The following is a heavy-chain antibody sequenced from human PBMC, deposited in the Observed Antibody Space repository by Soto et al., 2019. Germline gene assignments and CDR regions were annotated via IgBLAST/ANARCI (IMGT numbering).Heavy chain of an antibody. V-gene: IGHV4-31*03. CDR1: GGSISSGGYY. CDR3: ARGPAYYGDYEEGYFQH. J-gene: IGHJ1*01. CDR2: IYYSGST. D-gene: IGHD4-17*01. Sequence: SETLSLTCTVSGGSISSGGYYWSWIRQHPGKGLEWIGYIYYSGSTYYNPSLKSRVTISVDTSKNQFSLKLSSVTAADTAVYYCARGPAYYGDYEEGYFQHWGQGTLVTVSS.